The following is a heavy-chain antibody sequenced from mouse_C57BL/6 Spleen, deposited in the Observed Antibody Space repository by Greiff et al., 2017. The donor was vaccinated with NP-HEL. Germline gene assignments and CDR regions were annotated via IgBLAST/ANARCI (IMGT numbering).Heavy chain of an antibody. CDR3: ARSNYDYYGSSYVIYAMDY. D-gene: IGHD1-1*01. J-gene: IGHJ4*01. CDR1: GYAFSSYW. CDR2: LYPGDGDT. Sequence: VQLQESGAELVKPGASVKISCKASGYAFSSYWMNWVKQRPGKGLEWIGQLYPGDGDTNYNGKLNGKATLTAAKSSSTAYMQLSSLTSEDSAVYFCARSNYDYYGSSYVIYAMDYWGQGTSVTVSS. V-gene: IGHV1-80*01.